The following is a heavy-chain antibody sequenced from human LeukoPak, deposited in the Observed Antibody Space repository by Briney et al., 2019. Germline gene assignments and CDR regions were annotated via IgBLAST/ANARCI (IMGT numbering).Heavy chain of an antibody. D-gene: IGHD3-10*01. CDR3: AKSNGYGLVDI. J-gene: IGHJ3*02. V-gene: IGHV4-38-2*02. CDR1: GYSISTGYY. Sequence: SETLSLTCTVSGYSISTGYYWDWIRQPPGKGLEWIGTFYHGGSTYYNPSLKSRVTISVDTSKNQFSLNLTSVTAADTAVYYCAKSNGYGLVDIWGQGTMVTVSS. CDR2: FYHGGST.